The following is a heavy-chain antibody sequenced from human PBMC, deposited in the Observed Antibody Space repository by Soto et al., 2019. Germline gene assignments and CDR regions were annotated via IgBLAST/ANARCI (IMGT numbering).Heavy chain of an antibody. CDR1: GGSISSSNW. CDR3: ARHPRSERGYSGYAGRYCSSGSCYPFDF. J-gene: IGHJ4*02. D-gene: IGHD2-15*01. Sequence: SETLSLTCAVSGGSISSSNWWSWVRQPPGKGLEWIGEIYHSGSTNYNPSLKSRVTITPDMSKNQFSLKLSSVTAADTAVYYCARHPRSERGYSGYAGRYCSSGSCYPFDFWGQGTLVTVSS. CDR2: IYHSGST. V-gene: IGHV4-4*02.